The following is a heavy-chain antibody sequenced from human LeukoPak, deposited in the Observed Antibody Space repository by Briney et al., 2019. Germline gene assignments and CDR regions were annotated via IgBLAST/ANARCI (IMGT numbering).Heavy chain of an antibody. CDR1: GYTFTSYG. J-gene: IGHJ5*02. D-gene: IGHD1-26*01. V-gene: IGHV1-18*01. CDR2: ISGYNGNT. Sequence: GASVKVSCKASGYTFTSYGISWVRQAPGQGLEWMGWISGYNGNTNYAQKFQDRVTMTTDTSTTTAYMELRSLTSDDTAVYYCARKRSDSGSYSTPWGQGTLVTVSS. CDR3: ARKRSDSGSYSTP.